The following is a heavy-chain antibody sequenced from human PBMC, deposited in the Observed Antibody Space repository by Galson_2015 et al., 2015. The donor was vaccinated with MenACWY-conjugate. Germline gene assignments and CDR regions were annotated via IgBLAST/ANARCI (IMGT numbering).Heavy chain of an antibody. Sequence: SLRLSCAASGLTVSSTYVTWVRQAPDKGLEWVSVIYSGASTYYADSVKGRFTISRDNSKNTVYLQMDNLGAEDSAIYFCARAQTPGRRYLPVNYFDPWGQGTLVTVSS. D-gene: IGHD1-7*01. CDR1: GLTVSSTY. V-gene: IGHV3-53*01. CDR2: IYSGAST. CDR3: ARAQTPGRRYLPVNYFDP. J-gene: IGHJ5*02.